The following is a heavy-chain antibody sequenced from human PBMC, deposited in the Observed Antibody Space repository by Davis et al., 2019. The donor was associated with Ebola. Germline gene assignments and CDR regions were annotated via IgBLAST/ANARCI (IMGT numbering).Heavy chain of an antibody. D-gene: IGHD4-11*01. J-gene: IGHJ4*02. CDR3: AKLNTVTTWPVVGY. CDR2: ISGSGGST. Sequence: GGSLRLSCAASGFTFSSYAMSWVRQAPGKGLEWVSGISGSGGSTYYADSVKGRFTISIDNSKNTLYLQMNSLRAEDTAVYYCAKLNTVTTWPVVGYWGQGTLVTVSS. CDR1: GFTFSSYA. V-gene: IGHV3-23*01.